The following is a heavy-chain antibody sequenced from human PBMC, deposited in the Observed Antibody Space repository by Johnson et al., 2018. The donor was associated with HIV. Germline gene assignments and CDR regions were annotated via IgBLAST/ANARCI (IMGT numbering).Heavy chain of an antibody. D-gene: IGHD5-24*01. V-gene: IGHV3-30-3*01. CDR2: ISYDGSNK. Sequence: QVQLVESGGGVVQPGRSLRLSCAASGFTFSSYAMHWVRQAPGKGLEWVAHISYDGSNKYYADSVKGRFTISRDNSKNTLYLQMNSLRAEDTAVYYGAKVREMATNRRAFDIWGQGTMVIVSS. J-gene: IGHJ3*02. CDR1: GFTFSSYA. CDR3: AKVREMATNRRAFDI.